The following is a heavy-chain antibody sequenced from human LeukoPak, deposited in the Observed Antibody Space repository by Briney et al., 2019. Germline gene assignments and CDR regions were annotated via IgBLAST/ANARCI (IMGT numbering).Heavy chain of an antibody. CDR3: AREGGPYRPLDY. CDR2: VNLQGST. J-gene: IGHJ4*02. Sequence: PSETLSLTCGVSGGSITITNYWTWVRQPPGKGLEWIGEVNLQGSTNYNPSLMGRVAISVDTSENHISLQLTSVTAADTAGYYCAREGGPYRPLDYSGQGTLVTVSS. CDR1: GGSITITNY. V-gene: IGHV4-4*02.